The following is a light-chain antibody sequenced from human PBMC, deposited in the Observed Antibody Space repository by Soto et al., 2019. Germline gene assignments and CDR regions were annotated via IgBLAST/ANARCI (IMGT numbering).Light chain of an antibody. V-gene: IGLV2-14*01. CDR1: SRAVDLYDD. CDR3: SSYTSDSSYV. J-gene: IGLJ1*01. CDR2: AVS. Sequence: QSVLTQPASVSGSPGQSITISCTGTSRAVDLYDDVSWYQQPRGTAPHLMIYAVSNRPSGVSNRFSASKSGNTASLFISGLQAEDEADYYCSSYTSDSSYVFGSGTKVTVL.